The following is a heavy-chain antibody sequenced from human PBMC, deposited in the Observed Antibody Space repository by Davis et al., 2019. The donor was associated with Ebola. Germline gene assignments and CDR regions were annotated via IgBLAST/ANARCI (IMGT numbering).Heavy chain of an antibody. CDR1: GFTFSNYG. Sequence: PGGSLRLSCVTSGFTFSNYGMNWVRQAPGKGLEWVALSANSGYNTYYGDSVKGRFIVSRDNSRNTLYLQMDSLRPEDTAVYYCVARNFDDWGPGTVVTVAS. J-gene: IGHJ4*02. V-gene: IGHV3-30*03. CDR3: VARNFDD. CDR2: SANSGYNT.